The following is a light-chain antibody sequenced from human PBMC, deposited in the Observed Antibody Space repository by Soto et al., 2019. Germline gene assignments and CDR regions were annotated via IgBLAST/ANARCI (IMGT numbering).Light chain of an antibody. CDR2: DAS. CDR1: QSVSSY. J-gene: IGKJ1*01. CDR3: QQRSNWPT. Sequence: EIMSPQSPATLSLSPGERATLSCRASQSVSSYLAWYQQKPGQAPRLLIYDASNRATGIPARFSGSGSGTDFTLTISSLEPEDFAIYYCQQRSNWPTFGQGTKV. V-gene: IGKV3-11*01.